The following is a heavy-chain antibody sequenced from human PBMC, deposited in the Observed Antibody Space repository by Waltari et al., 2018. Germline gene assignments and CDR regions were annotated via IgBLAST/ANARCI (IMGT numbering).Heavy chain of an antibody. CDR3: AKDQSATTPRRWDY. Sequence: EVQLLEAGGGLVQPGGSLSLPCEAAGSTFSTYAMRWVRQVPGKGPEWVSSISDSGGDIYYADSVKGRFTISRDNSKDTVDLQMNSLRVEDTAVYYCAKDQSATTPRRWDYWGQGTVVSVSS. CDR1: GSTFSTYA. D-gene: IGHD1-1*01. J-gene: IGHJ4*02. CDR2: ISDSGGDI. V-gene: IGHV3-23*01.